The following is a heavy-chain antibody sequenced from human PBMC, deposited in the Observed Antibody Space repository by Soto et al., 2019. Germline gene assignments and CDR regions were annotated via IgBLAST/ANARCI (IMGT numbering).Heavy chain of an antibody. CDR1: GFTFSPYA. V-gene: IGHV3-23*01. Sequence: GGSLRLSCGVSGFTFSPYAMSWVRQPPGKGLEWVSAIGTRDDIFYADSVKGRFTISRDNAKNTLYLQMNSLRAEDTAVYYCARATGSNHPFDYWGQGS. CDR2: IGTRDDI. D-gene: IGHD2-2*01. J-gene: IGHJ4*02. CDR3: ARATGSNHPFDY.